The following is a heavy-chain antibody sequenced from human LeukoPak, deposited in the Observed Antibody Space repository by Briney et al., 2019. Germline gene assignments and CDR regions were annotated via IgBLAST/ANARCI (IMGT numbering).Heavy chain of an antibody. CDR3: AKDRGGYGVPGYYYYGMDV. CDR2: XXXXGSNK. D-gene: IGHD5-12*01. Sequence: GRSLRLSCAASGFTFSSYGMHWVRQAPGKGXXXXXXXXXXGSNKYYADSVKGRFTISRDNSKNTLYLQMNSLRAEDTAVYYCAKDRGGYGVPGYYYYGMDVWGQGTTVTVSS. J-gene: IGHJ6*02. V-gene: IGHV3-30*18. CDR1: GFTFSSYG.